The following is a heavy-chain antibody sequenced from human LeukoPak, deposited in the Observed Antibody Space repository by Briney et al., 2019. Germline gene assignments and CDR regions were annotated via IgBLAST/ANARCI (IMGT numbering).Heavy chain of an antibody. Sequence: GGSLRLSCAASGFTFSSYAMSWVRQAPGKGLEWVSAISGSGGSTYYVDSVKGRFTISRDNSKNTLYLQMNSLRAEDTAVYYCAKGGGRYDSSGYPYYFDYWGQGTLVTVSS. CDR3: AKGGGRYDSSGYPYYFDY. CDR2: ISGSGGST. D-gene: IGHD3-22*01. CDR1: GFTFSSYA. V-gene: IGHV3-23*01. J-gene: IGHJ4*02.